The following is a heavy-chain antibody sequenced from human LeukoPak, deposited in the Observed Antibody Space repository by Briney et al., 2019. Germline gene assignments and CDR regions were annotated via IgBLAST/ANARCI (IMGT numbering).Heavy chain of an antibody. Sequence: PGGSLRLSCAASGFTLSSYWMHWVRQAPGKGLVWVSRIKSDGRTNYADSVKGRFTISRDNAKNTVSLQMNSLRAEDTGVYYCARAPSEIGGHCPEYFRHWGQGTLVIVSS. CDR2: IKSDGRT. V-gene: IGHV3-74*01. CDR3: ARAPSEIGGHCPEYFRH. J-gene: IGHJ1*01. CDR1: GFTLSSYW. D-gene: IGHD2-21*01.